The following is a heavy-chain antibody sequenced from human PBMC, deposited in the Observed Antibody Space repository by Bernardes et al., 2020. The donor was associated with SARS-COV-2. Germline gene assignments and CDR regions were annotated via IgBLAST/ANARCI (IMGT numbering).Heavy chain of an antibody. CDR3: ATQGTAMVDGSGNYFDY. CDR2: INPNSGGT. D-gene: IGHD6-25*01. J-gene: IGHJ4*02. V-gene: IGHV1-2*04. CDR1: GYTFTGYY. Sequence: ASVKVSCKASGYTFTGYYIHWVRQAPGQGLEWMGWINPNSGGTNYAQKFQGWVSMTRDTSINTAYMELSRLTSDDTAVYYCATQGTAMVDGSGNYFDYWGQGSLVTVSS.